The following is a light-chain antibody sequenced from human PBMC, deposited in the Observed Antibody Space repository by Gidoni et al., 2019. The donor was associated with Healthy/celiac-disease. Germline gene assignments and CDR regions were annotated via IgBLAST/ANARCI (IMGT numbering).Light chain of an antibody. Sequence: EIVLTQSPGTLSLSPGARATLSCRASQSVSSSYLAWYQQKPGKAPGLLIYGASSRATGIPDRFSGSGSGTDFTLTISRLEPEDFAVYYCQQYGSSRGTFGQXTKVEIK. CDR1: QSVSSSY. CDR3: QQYGSSRGT. V-gene: IGKV3-20*01. J-gene: IGKJ1*01. CDR2: GAS.